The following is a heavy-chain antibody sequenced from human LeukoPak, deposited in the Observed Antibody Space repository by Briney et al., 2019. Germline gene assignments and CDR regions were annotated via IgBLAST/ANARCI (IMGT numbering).Heavy chain of an antibody. Sequence: GGSLRLSCAASGFLVNANHMNWVRQAPGKGLEWVSIIYSSDYIYYADSVKGRFTISRDNSKNTLYLQMSSLRVEDTAVYYCARDIDYTNSAGYYSTFYFDHWGQGTLVTVSS. CDR3: ARDIDYTNSAGYYSTFYFDH. CDR2: IYSSDYI. J-gene: IGHJ4*02. V-gene: IGHV3-66*01. D-gene: IGHD3-22*01. CDR1: GFLVNANH.